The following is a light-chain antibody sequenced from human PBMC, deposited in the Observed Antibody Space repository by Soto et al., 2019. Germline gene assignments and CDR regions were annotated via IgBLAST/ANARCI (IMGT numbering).Light chain of an antibody. CDR2: GAS. CDR3: QQYHTWPIT. Sequence: EIVLTQSPGTLSLSPGERSTLSCMSSQSVSSSYLAWYQQKPGQAPRLLIYGASSRATGIPDRFSGSGSGTEFTLTISSLQSEDCAIYYCQQYHTWPITFGGGTKVDIK. V-gene: IGKV3-20*01. CDR1: QSVSSSY. J-gene: IGKJ4*01.